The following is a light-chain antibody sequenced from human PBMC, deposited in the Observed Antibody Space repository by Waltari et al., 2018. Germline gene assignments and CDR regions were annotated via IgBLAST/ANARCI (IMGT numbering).Light chain of an antibody. Sequence: QSALTQPRSVSGSPGRSVTISCTGTISDVGCYDYVSWYQQHPGKAPKLMIYDVSKRPSGVPDRFSGSKSGNTASLTISGLQAEDEADYYCCSYAGSYTSPYVFGTGTKVTVL. CDR1: ISDVGCYDY. CDR2: DVS. J-gene: IGLJ1*01. V-gene: IGLV2-11*01. CDR3: CSYAGSYTSPYV.